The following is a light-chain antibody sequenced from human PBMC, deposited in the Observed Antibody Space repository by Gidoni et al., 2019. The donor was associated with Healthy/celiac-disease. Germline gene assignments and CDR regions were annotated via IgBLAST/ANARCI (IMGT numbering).Light chain of an antibody. J-gene: IGKJ4*01. CDR1: QSVSSSY. CDR3: QQYGSSPLT. V-gene: IGKV3-20*01. Sequence: IVLTPSPGTLSSSPGERATLSCRASQSVSSSYLAWYQQKPGQAPRLLIYGASSRATGIPDRFSGSGSGTDCTLTISRLEPEDFAVYYCQQYGSSPLTFGGGTKVEIK. CDR2: GAS.